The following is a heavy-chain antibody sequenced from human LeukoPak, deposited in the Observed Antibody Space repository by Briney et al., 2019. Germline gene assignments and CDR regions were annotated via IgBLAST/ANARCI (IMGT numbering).Heavy chain of an antibody. D-gene: IGHD1-26*01. V-gene: IGHV4-4*07. Sequence: PSETLPLTCTVSSGSINSYYWGWVRQPPGKGLEWIGRIYTTGATQYNPSLKSRVTMSIDTSNNQFFLNLRSLTAADTAVYYCGRQGYTASYYFLDFWSQGTLVAVS. CDR3: GRQGYTASYYFLDF. CDR2: IYTTGAT. CDR1: SGSINSYY. J-gene: IGHJ4*02.